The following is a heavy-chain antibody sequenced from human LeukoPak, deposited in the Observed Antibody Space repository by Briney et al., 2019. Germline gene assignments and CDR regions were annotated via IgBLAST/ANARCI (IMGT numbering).Heavy chain of an antibody. J-gene: IGHJ5*02. CDR3: ATARWVPAAIGGGLDTWFDP. CDR2: ISAYNGNT. D-gene: IGHD2-2*01. Sequence: ASVKASCKASGYTFTSYGISWVRQAPGQGLEWMGWISAYNGNTIYAQKFQGRVTMTEDTSTDTAYMELSSLRSEDTAVYYCATARWVPAAIGGGLDTWFDPWGQGTLVTVSS. CDR1: GYTFTSYG. V-gene: IGHV1-18*01.